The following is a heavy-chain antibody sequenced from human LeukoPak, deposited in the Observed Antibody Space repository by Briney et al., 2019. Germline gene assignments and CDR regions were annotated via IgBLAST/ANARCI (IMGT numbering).Heavy chain of an antibody. V-gene: IGHV3-33*07. CDR1: GFTFSMYW. CDR3: AREYAYYFDY. J-gene: IGHJ4*02. CDR2: IWYDGSNK. Sequence: GGSLRLSCAASGFTFSMYWMSWVRQAPGKGLEWVAVIWYDGSNKYYADSVKGRFTISRDNSKNTLYLQMNSLRAEDTAVYYCAREYAYYFDYWGQGTLVTVSS.